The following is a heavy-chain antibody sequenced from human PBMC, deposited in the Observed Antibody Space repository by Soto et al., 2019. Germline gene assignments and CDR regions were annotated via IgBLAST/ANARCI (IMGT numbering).Heavy chain of an antibody. CDR1: GDTFNFYS. D-gene: IGHD3-10*01. CDR3: ATSYGSGYRAFDY. V-gene: IGHV1-69*04. Sequence: QVQLVQSGAEVKRPGSSVKDSCKASGDTFNFYSINWVRQAPGLGLEWMGRVNPIVSMSNYAQRFQGRVTMTADKSTSTAYMELSGLRYEDTAIYYCATSYGSGYRAFDYWGQGALVTVSS. J-gene: IGHJ4*02. CDR2: VNPIVSMS.